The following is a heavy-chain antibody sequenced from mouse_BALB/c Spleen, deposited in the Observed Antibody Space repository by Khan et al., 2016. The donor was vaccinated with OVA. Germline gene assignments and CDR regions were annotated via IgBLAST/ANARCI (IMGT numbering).Heavy chain of an antibody. Sequence: QIQLVQSGPELKKPGETVKISCKASGYTFTNNGMNWVKQAPGKGLKWMGWINTYTGEPTYANDFKGRFAFSLETSASTAFLQINNLKNEDTATYFCAIVGYSGTMDYWGQGTSVTVSS. V-gene: IGHV9-3-1*01. J-gene: IGHJ4*01. CDR3: AIVGYSGTMDY. CDR1: GYTFTNNG. D-gene: IGHD1-3*01. CDR2: INTYTGEP.